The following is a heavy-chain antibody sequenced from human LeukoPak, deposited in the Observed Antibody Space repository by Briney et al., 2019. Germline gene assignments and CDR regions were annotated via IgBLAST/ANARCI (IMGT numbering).Heavy chain of an antibody. CDR1: GFIFSSNG. CDR2: ISYDGSNK. J-gene: IGHJ4*02. CDR3: ANHLACRSHNCPSFDE. Sequence: GGSLRLSCAASGFIFSSNGMHWVRQAPGKGLEWVAVISYDGSNKYYADSVRGRFTIARDNSKNTLYLQMSSLRAEDTAVYYCANHLACRSHNCPSFDEWGQGTLVTVSS. V-gene: IGHV3-30*18. D-gene: IGHD2-2*01.